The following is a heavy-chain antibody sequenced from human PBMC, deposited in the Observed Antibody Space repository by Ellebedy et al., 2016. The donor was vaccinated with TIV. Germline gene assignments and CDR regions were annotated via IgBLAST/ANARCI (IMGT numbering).Heavy chain of an antibody. Sequence: SVKVSCXASGGTFSSYAISWVRQAPGQGLEWLGGIIPIFGTANYAQKFQGRVTITADESTSTAYMELSSLRSEDTAVYYCARSGENWNDDPTFDYWGQGTLVTVSS. CDR2: IIPIFGTA. J-gene: IGHJ4*02. V-gene: IGHV1-69*13. D-gene: IGHD1-1*01. CDR1: GGTFSSYA. CDR3: ARSGENWNDDPTFDY.